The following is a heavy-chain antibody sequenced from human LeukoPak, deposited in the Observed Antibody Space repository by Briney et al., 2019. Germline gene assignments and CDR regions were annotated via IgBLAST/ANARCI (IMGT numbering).Heavy chain of an antibody. Sequence: GGSLRLSCAASGFTFSHYGMNWLRQAPGKGLEWVSTITSSGVYTYYADAVKGRFTISRDNAKNSLYLQMNSLRAEDTAVYYCARDQEISIFGVVIPLGVWGQGTTVTVSS. CDR2: ITSSGVYT. CDR1: GFTFSHYG. J-gene: IGHJ6*02. D-gene: IGHD3-3*01. CDR3: ARDQEISIFGVVIPLGV. V-gene: IGHV3-21*01.